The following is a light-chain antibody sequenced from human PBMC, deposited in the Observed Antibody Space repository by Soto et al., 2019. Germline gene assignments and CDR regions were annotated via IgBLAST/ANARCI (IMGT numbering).Light chain of an antibody. V-gene: IGLV2-14*03. CDR2: DVR. CDR1: SSDVGYYNY. J-gene: IGLJ1*01. CDR3: SSYTSSSTYV. Sequence: QSVLTQPASVSGSPEQSITISCTGTSSDVGYYNYVSWYQQHPGKAPKLMIYDVRNRPSGVSNRFSGSKSGNTASLTISGLQAEDEADYYCSSYTSSSTYVFGTGTKLTVL.